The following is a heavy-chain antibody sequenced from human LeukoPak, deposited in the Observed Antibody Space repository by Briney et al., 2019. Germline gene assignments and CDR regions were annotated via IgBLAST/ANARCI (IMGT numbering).Heavy chain of an antibody. V-gene: IGHV4-4*07. Sequence: PSETLSLTCTVSGGSISSYYWSWIRQPAGKGLEWIGRIYTSGSTNYNPSLKSRVTMSVDTSKNQFSLKLSSVTAADTAVYYCARDKYEWYSSSYAFDIWGQGTMGTVSS. J-gene: IGHJ3*02. CDR2: IYTSGST. CDR3: ARDKYEWYSSSYAFDI. CDR1: GGSISSYY. D-gene: IGHD6-13*01.